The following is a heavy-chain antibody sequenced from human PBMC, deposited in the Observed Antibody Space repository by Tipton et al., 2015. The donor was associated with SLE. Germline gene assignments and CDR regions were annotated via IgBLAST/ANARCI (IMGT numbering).Heavy chain of an antibody. D-gene: IGHD1-20*01. J-gene: IGHJ4*02. CDR1: GFAFSNYA. Sequence: SLRLSCVASGFAFSNYAMSWVRQAPGEGLEWVSVIYSGGTYTYYADSVKGRFTISRDISKNMLYLQMNSLRAEDTAVYYCAKTLYNWNDVGNFDYWGQGTLVTVSS. CDR2: IYSGGTYT. V-gene: IGHV3-23*03. CDR3: AKTLYNWNDVGNFDY.